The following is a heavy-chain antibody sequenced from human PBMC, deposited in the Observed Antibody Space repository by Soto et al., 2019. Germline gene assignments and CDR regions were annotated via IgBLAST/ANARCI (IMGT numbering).Heavy chain of an antibody. CDR1: GFSLTTSGVG. Sequence: QITLKESGPTVVKPTETLTLTCTFSGFSLTTSGVGVGWVRQSPGKAPEWLALIYWDDDKRYSTSLKSRLTIPQDISKNQVVLTMAIVDPADTATYYCAHRVLRTVFGLVTTTAIYFDFWGQGTPVVVSS. J-gene: IGHJ4*02. CDR3: AHRVLRTVFGLVTTTAIYFDF. CDR2: IYWDDDK. D-gene: IGHD3-3*01. V-gene: IGHV2-5*02.